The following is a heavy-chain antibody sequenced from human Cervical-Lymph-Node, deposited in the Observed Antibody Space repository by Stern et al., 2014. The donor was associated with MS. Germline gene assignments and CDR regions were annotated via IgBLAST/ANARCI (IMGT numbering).Heavy chain of an antibody. CDR2: IYISGST. CDR1: GGSMNSRPYY. J-gene: IGHJ4*02. V-gene: IGHV4-61*02. CDR3: AREGETSDFFPFDY. D-gene: IGHD3/OR15-3a*01. Sequence: QAQLQESGPGLVKPSQTLSLTCTVSGGSMNSRPYYWNWLRQPAGKALEWIGRIYISGSTNYNPSLESRVTILINQSKNQLPLKLGSVTAADTAVYYCAREGETSDFFPFDYWGQGAQVIVSS.